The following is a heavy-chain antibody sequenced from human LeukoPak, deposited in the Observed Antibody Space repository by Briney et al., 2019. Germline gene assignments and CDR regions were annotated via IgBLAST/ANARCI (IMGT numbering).Heavy chain of an antibody. Sequence: PSETLSLTCTVSGGSISSYYWSWIRQPPGKGLEWIGYIYYSGSTNYNPSLKSRVTISVGTSKNQFSLKLSSVTAADTAVYYCARGLGYSYASGRVGDNWGQGTLVTVSS. J-gene: IGHJ4*02. CDR3: ARGLGYSYASGRVGDN. CDR2: IYYSGST. CDR1: GGSISSYY. V-gene: IGHV4-59*01. D-gene: IGHD5-18*01.